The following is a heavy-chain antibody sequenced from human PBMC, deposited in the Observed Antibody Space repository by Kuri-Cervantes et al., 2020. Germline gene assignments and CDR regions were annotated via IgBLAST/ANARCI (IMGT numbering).Heavy chain of an antibody. CDR1: GGSISSSSYY. CDR3: ARGWRRYCSSTSCYAGRSYWYFDL. CDR2: IYYSGST. V-gene: IGHV4-39*07. J-gene: IGHJ2*01. Sequence: ESLKISCTVSGGSISSSSYYWGWIRQPPGKGLEWIGSIYYSGSTNYNPSLKSRVTISVDTSKNQFSLKLSSVTAADTAVYYCARGWRRYCSSTSCYAGRSYWYFDLWGRGTLVTVSS. D-gene: IGHD2-2*01.